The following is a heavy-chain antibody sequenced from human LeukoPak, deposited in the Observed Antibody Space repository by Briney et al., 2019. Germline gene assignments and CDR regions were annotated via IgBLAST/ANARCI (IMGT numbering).Heavy chain of an antibody. D-gene: IGHD2-15*01. J-gene: IGHJ3*02. CDR3: ARDCSGGSCYGAFDI. Sequence: SETLSLTCTVSGGSISSSSYYWGWIRQPPGKGLEWIGSIYYSGSTYYNPSLKSRITISVDTSENRFSLKLSSVTATDTAVYYCARDCSGGSCYGAFDIWGQGTMVTVSS. V-gene: IGHV4-39*07. CDR1: GGSISSSSYY. CDR2: IYYSGST.